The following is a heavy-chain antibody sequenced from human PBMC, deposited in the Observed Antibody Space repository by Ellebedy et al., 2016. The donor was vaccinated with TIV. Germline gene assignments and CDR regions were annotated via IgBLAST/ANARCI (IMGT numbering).Heavy chain of an antibody. CDR3: ARAGGGGSQFMDDAFDI. D-gene: IGHD3-16*01. V-gene: IGHV4-30-4*01. CDR1: GGSISSGDYY. CDR2: IYYSGST. Sequence: SETLSLXXTVSGGSISSGDYYWSWIRQPPGKGLEWIGYIYYSGSTYYNPSLKSRVTISVDTSKNQFSLKLSSVTAADTAVYYCARAGGGGSQFMDDAFDIWGQGTMVTVSS. J-gene: IGHJ3*02.